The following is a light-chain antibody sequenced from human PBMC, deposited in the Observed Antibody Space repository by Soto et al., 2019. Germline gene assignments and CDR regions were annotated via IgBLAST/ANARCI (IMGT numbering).Light chain of an antibody. CDR1: QSISSNF. CDR3: QQYGGSPRT. Sequence: IVLTQSPGTLSLSPWEGATLSCRASQSISSNFLAWYQQKRGQAPRLLIHGASNRATGIPDRFSGSGSGTSFTLTITRLEPEDFAVYYCQQYGGSPRTFGQGTKVDIK. V-gene: IGKV3-20*01. J-gene: IGKJ1*01. CDR2: GAS.